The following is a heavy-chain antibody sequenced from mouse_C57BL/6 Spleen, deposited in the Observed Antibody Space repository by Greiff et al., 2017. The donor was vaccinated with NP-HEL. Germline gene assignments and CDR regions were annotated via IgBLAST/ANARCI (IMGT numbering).Heavy chain of an antibody. J-gene: IGHJ2*01. Sequence: QVQLKESGAELVKPGASVKISCKASGYAFSSYWMNWVKQRPGKGLEWIGQIYPGDGDTNYNGKFKGKATLTADKSSSTAYTQLSSLTSEDSAVYFGASLRYGSSLDYWGQGTTLTVSS. V-gene: IGHV1-80*01. CDR1: GYAFSSYW. CDR2: IYPGDGDT. D-gene: IGHD1-1*01. CDR3: ASLRYGSSLDY.